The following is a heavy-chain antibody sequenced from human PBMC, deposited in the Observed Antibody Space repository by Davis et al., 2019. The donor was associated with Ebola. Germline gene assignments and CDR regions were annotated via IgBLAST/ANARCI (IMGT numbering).Heavy chain of an antibody. CDR3: ARAVDCSGGSCPRSAGRDYYYYGMDV. Sequence: SETLSLTCTVSGGSISSYYWSWIRQPPGKGLEWIGYISYSGSTNYNPSLKSRVTISVDTSKNQFSLKLSSVTAADTAVYYCARAVDCSGGSCPRSAGRDYYYYGMDVWGQGTTVTVSS. CDR2: ISYSGST. CDR1: GGSISSYY. J-gene: IGHJ6*02. V-gene: IGHV4-59*01. D-gene: IGHD2-15*01.